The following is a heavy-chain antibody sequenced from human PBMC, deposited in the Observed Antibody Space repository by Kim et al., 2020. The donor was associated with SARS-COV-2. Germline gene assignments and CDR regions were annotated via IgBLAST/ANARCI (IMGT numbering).Heavy chain of an antibody. J-gene: IGHJ4*02. D-gene: IGHD3-10*01. Sequence: GGSLRLSCAASGFTFSSYSMNWVRQAPGKGLEWVSSISSSSSYIYYADSVKGRFTISRDNAKNSLYLQMNSLRAEDTAVYYCARDLSQLWFGELLNGEGYYFDYWGQGTLVTVSS. V-gene: IGHV3-21*01. CDR2: ISSSSSYI. CDR1: GFTFSSYS. CDR3: ARDLSQLWFGELLNGEGYYFDY.